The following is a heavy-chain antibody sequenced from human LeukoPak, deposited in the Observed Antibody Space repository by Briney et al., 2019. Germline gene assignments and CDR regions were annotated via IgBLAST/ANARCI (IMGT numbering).Heavy chain of an antibody. CDR1: GFTFSSYG. V-gene: IGHV3-30*03. D-gene: IGHD6-19*01. CDR3: AVSVAGTLGGY. J-gene: IGHJ4*02. CDR2: ISYDGSNK. Sequence: GGSLRLSCAASGFTFSSYGMHWVRQAPGKGLEWVAVISYDGSNKYYADSVKGRFTISRDNSKNTLYLQMNSPRAEDTAVYYCAVSVAGTLGGYWGQGTLVTVSS.